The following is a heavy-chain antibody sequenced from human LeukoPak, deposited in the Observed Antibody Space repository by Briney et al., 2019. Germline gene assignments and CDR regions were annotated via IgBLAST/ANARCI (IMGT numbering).Heavy chain of an antibody. D-gene: IGHD5-12*01. CDR2: INPNSGGT. J-gene: IGHJ4*02. V-gene: IGHV1-2*04. CDR3: AIGLGGYSGYVIVY. Sequence: GASVKVSCKASGYTFTGYYMHWVRQAPGQGLEWMGWINPNSGGTNYAQKFQGWVTMTRDTSISTAYMELSRLRSDDTAVYYCAIGLGGYSGYVIVYWGQGTLVTVSS. CDR1: GYTFTGYY.